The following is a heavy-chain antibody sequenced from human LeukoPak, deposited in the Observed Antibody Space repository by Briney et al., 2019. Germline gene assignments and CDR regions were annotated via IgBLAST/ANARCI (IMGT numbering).Heavy chain of an antibody. CDR2: IRSKAYGGTT. J-gene: IGHJ4*02. V-gene: IGHV3-49*04. Sequence: GGSLRLSCTASGFTFGDYAMSWVRQAPGKGLEWVGFIRSKAYGGTTEYAASVKGRFTISRDDSKSIAYLQMNSLKTEDTAVYYCTRTSGEDIVVVVAAVYDYWGQGTLVTVSS. CDR3: TRTSGEDIVVVVAAVYDY. D-gene: IGHD2-15*01. CDR1: GFTFGDYA.